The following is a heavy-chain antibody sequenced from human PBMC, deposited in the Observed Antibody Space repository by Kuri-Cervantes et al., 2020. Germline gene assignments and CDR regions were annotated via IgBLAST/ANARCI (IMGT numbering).Heavy chain of an antibody. J-gene: IGHJ3*02. Sequence: GGSLRLSCAASGFTFSSFSMNWVRQAPGKGLEWVSSISSGSSTIYYADSVKGRFTISRDNAKNSLYLQMNSLRAEDTAVYYCAREEEWLLDDFDIWGQGTMVTVSS. CDR1: GFTFSSFS. V-gene: IGHV3-48*01. CDR2: ISSGSSTI. CDR3: AREEEWLLDDFDI. D-gene: IGHD3-3*01.